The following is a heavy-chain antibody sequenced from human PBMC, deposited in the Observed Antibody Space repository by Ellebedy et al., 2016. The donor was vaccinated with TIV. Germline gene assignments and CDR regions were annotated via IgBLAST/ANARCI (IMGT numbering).Heavy chain of an antibody. CDR3: ATDLRYCTNGVCFKRFDAFDI. D-gene: IGHD2-8*01. J-gene: IGHJ3*02. Sequence: AASVKVSCKVSGYTLTELSIHWVRQAPGKGLEWMGGFDPEDGETTNAQKFQGRVTMTEDTSTDTAYMELSSLRSEDTDVYYCATDLRYCTNGVCFKRFDAFDIWGQGTMVTVSS. CDR1: GYTLTELS. V-gene: IGHV1-24*01. CDR2: FDPEDGET.